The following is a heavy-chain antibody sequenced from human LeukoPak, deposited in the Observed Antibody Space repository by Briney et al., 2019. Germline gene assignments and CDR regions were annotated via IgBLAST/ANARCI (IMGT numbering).Heavy chain of an antibody. CDR3: ARHMGLGYTYFYPYFDY. Sequence: SETLSLTCTVSGGSISSYYWSWIRQPPGKGLEWIGYIYYSGSTNYNPALKSRVTISVDTSKNQFSLKLSSVTAADTAVYYCARHMGLGYTYFYPYFDYWGQGTLVTVSS. CDR1: GGSISSYY. V-gene: IGHV4-59*08. J-gene: IGHJ4*01. D-gene: IGHD1-1*01. CDR2: IYYSGST.